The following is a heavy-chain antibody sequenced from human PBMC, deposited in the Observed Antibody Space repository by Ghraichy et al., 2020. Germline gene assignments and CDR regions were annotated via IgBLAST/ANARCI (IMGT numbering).Heavy chain of an antibody. D-gene: IGHD3-22*01. V-gene: IGHV3-66*01. CDR2: IYSGGST. CDR1: GFTVSSNY. CDR3: ARDGPHSSGDAFDI. Sequence: GGSLRLSCAASGFTVSSNYMSWVRQAPGKGLEWVSVIYSGGSTYYADSVKGRFTISRDNSKNTLYLQMNSLRAEDTAVYYCARDGPHSSGDAFDIWGQGTMVTVSS. J-gene: IGHJ3*02.